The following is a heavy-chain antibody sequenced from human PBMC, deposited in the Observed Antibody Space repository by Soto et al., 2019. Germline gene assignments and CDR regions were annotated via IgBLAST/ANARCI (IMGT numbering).Heavy chain of an antibody. D-gene: IGHD6-19*01. CDR2: ITSGSTI. Sequence: QVQLVESGGGLVKPGGSLRLSCAASGFTFSDYYMSWIRQAPGNGLEWVSYITSGSTIYYADSVKGRFTISRDNAKNSLYLQMNSLRAEDTAVYYCARAPYSSGWYDYYYGMDVWGQGTTVTVSS. V-gene: IGHV3-11*01. CDR1: GFTFSDYY. J-gene: IGHJ6*02. CDR3: ARAPYSSGWYDYYYGMDV.